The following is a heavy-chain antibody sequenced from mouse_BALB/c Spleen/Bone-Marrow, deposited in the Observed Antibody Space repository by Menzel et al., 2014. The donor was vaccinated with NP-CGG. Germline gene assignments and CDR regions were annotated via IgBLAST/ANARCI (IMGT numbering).Heavy chain of an antibody. J-gene: IGHJ2*01. CDR3: ARERDYGDYFDY. CDR2: INPYNEGS. D-gene: IGHD1-1*01. CDR1: GYTFXRYV. V-gene: IGHV1-14*01. Sequence: VQLKQSGPELVKPGASVKMSCKASGYTFXRYVIHWVRQKPGQGLDWIGYINPYNEGSKYNEKFKGEATLTSDKSSHTAYMELSSLTSDDSAVYYCARERDYGDYFDYWGQGTTLTVSS.